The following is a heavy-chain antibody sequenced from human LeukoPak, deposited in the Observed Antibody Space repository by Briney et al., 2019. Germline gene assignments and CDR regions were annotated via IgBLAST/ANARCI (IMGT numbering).Heavy chain of an antibody. CDR1: GYSFASYE. J-gene: IGHJ6*03. Sequence: ASVTVSCKASGYSFASYEINWVRQAPGQGLEGMGWMNPNIGNTVYAQKFQGRVTITRNTSTSTAYMELSSLRSEDTAVYYCARLLPLYYDSSGYYMDVWGKGTTVTVSS. D-gene: IGHD3-22*01. CDR3: ARLLPLYYDSSGYYMDV. CDR2: MNPNIGNT. V-gene: IGHV1-8*01.